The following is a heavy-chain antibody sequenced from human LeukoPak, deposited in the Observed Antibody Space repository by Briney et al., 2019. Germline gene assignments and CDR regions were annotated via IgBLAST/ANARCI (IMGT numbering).Heavy chain of an antibody. CDR1: GGSISSSSYY. J-gene: IGHJ3*02. CDR3: TRDRRFRITMIVVPQRHAFDI. V-gene: IGHV4-39*07. D-gene: IGHD3-22*01. CDR2: IYYSGST. Sequence: SETLSLTCTVSGGSISSSSYYWGWIRQPPGKGLEWIGSIYYSGSTYYNPSLKSRVTISVDTSKNQFSLKLSSVTAADTAVYYCTRDRRFRITMIVVPQRHAFDIWGQGTMVTVSS.